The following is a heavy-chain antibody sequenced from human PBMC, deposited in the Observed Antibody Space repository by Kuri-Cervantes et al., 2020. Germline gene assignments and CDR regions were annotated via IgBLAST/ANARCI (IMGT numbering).Heavy chain of an antibody. Sequence: ASVKVSCKASGYTFTSYGISWVRQAPGQGLEWMGWISAYNGNTNYAQKLQGRVTMTTDTSTSTAYMELRSLRSDDTAVYYCARRRRPAANTVTTRRGNQPPDNWFDPWGQGTLVTVSS. D-gene: IGHD4-17*01. CDR1: GYTFTSYG. CDR2: ISAYNGNT. CDR3: ARRRRPAANTVTTRRGNQPPDNWFDP. J-gene: IGHJ5*02. V-gene: IGHV1-18*01.